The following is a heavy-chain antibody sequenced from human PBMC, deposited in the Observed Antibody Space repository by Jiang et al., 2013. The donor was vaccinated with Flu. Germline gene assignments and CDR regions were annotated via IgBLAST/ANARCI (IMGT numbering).Heavy chain of an antibody. CDR1: GFTFDSYW. Sequence: ASGFTFDSYWMHWVRQAPGKGLEWVANIRQDGIEKYHANSVKGRFTISRDNAKNSLYLQMNSLSAEDTAVYYCARRYFDLWGRGTLVTVSS. J-gene: IGHJ2*01. CDR3: ARRYFDL. V-gene: IGHV3-7*03. CDR2: IRQDGIEK.